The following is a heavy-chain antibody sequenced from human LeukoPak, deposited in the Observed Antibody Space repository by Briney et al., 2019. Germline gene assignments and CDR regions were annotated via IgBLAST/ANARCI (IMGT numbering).Heavy chain of an antibody. CDR2: INQDGSET. V-gene: IGHV3-7*01. D-gene: IGHD5-12*01. J-gene: IGHJ3*02. Sequence: PGGSLRLSCAASGFTFRSYWKSWVRQAPGKGLEWVANINQDGSETYYVDSVKGRFTISGDNTKTSLYLQMNSLRADDTALYYCVRDAGYSGYMINDMWGQGTMVTVSS. CDR1: GFTFRSYW. CDR3: VRDAGYSGYMINDM.